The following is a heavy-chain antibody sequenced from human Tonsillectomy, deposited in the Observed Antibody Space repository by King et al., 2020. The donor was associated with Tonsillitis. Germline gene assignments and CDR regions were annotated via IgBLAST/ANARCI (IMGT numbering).Heavy chain of an antibody. CDR3: ARWAASGYEC. D-gene: IGHD5-12*01. V-gene: IGHV3-33*01. Sequence: VQLVESGGGVVQPGRSLRLSCAASGFTFSSYGMHWVRQAPGKGLEWVAVIWYDGWEKYYADSVKGRFTVSRDNSKNTLFLQMNSLRAEDTAVYYCARWAASGYECWGQGTLLTVSS. CDR1: GFTFSSYG. J-gene: IGHJ1*01. CDR2: IWYDGWEK.